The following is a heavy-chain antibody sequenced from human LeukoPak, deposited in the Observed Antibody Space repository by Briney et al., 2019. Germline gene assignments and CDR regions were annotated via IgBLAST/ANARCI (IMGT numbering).Heavy chain of an antibody. CDR1: GGSFSGYY. CDR2: INHSGST. J-gene: IGHJ4*02. CDR3: AGDGGNSAFDY. Sequence: SETLSLTCAVYGGSFSGYYWSWIRQPPGKGLEWIGEINHSGSTNYNPSLKSRVTISVDTSKNQFSLKLSSVTAADTAVYYCAGDGGNSAFDYWGQGTLVTVSS. V-gene: IGHV4-34*01. D-gene: IGHD4-23*01.